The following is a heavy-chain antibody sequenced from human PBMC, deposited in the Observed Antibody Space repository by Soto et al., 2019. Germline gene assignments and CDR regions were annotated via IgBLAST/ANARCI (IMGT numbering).Heavy chain of an antibody. D-gene: IGHD5-18*01. CDR2: ITRDGSST. CDR1: GFSLSDYW. Sequence: EVQLVESGGGLVQPGGSLRLSCAASGFSLSDYWMHWVRQAPGEGLVWLSRITRDGSSTNYADSVKGRFTISRDNAKNWLYLQVNSLRGEDTAVYYCVRGANGYYYFDYWGQGTLVTVSS. V-gene: IGHV3-74*01. J-gene: IGHJ4*02. CDR3: VRGANGYYYFDY.